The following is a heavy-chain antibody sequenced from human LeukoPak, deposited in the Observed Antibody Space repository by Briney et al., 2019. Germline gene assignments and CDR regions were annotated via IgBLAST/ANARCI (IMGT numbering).Heavy chain of an antibody. CDR1: GFTFSNYW. Sequence: GGSLRLSCAASGFTFSNYWMSWVRQAPGKGLEWVANIREDGSEKYYVDSVKGQFTISRDNSKNTLYLQMNSLRAEDTAVYYCARGAHLPGYWGQGTLVTVSS. CDR3: ARGAHLPGY. D-gene: IGHD1-14*01. CDR2: IREDGSEK. J-gene: IGHJ4*02. V-gene: IGHV3-7*03.